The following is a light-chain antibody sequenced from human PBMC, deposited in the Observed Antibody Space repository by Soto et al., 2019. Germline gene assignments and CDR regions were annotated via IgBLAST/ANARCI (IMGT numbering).Light chain of an antibody. CDR2: GAS. CDR1: QSVSTNY. V-gene: IGKV3-20*01. J-gene: IGKJ1*01. Sequence: EIVLTQSPGTLSLSPGERATLSCRASQSVSTNYLAWYQRKPGQAPTLLIYGASSRATGIPDRFSGSGSGTDFARSISRLEPEDFAVYFCQDYGSSPRKCGQETKVQIK. CDR3: QDYGSSPRK.